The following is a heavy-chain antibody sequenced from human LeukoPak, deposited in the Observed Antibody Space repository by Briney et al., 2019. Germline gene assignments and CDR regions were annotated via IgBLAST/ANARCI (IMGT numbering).Heavy chain of an antibody. V-gene: IGHV3-74*01. CDR1: GFTLSNSW. D-gene: IGHD4-23*01. J-gene: IGHJ3*02. CDR3: SREYGGNRRASDI. CDR2: INSDGTST. Sequence: GGSLRLSCPGSGFTLSNSWIHWVRQAPGKGLVWVSRINSDGTSTIYADSVKGRFTISRDNAKNTLYLQMNSLRAEDTAVYYCSREYGGNRRASDIWGQGTMVTVSS.